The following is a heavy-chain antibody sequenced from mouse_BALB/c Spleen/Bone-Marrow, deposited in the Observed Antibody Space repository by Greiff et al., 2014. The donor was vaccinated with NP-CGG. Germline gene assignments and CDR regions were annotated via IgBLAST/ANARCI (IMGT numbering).Heavy chain of an antibody. V-gene: IGHV1S33*01. Sequence: LVESGPELVKPGALVKISCKASGYTFTSYDINWVKQRPGQGLEWIEWIYPGDGSTKYSEKFKGKATLTGDKSSSTAYMQLSSLTSENSAVYFCARSGDSSGYGFAYWGQGTLVTVSA. CDR1: GYTFTSYD. D-gene: IGHD3-2*01. CDR2: IYPGDGST. CDR3: ARSGDSSGYGFAY. J-gene: IGHJ3*01.